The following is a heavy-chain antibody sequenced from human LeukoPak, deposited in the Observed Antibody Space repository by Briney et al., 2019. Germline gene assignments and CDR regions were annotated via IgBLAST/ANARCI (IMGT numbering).Heavy chain of an antibody. J-gene: IGHJ4*02. CDR1: GFTFSSYG. Sequence: GGSLRLSCAASGFTFSSYGMHWVRQAPGKGLEWVSAISGSGGSTYYADSMKGRFTISRDNSKNTLYLQMNSLRAEDTAVYYCAKAMAPFYDYFDYWGQGTLVTVSS. D-gene: IGHD3-10*01. CDR3: AKAMAPFYDYFDY. CDR2: ISGSGGST. V-gene: IGHV3-23*01.